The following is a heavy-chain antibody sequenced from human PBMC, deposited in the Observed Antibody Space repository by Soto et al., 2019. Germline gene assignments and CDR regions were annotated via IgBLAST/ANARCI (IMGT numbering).Heavy chain of an antibody. J-gene: IGHJ6*04. V-gene: IGHV3-66*01. D-gene: IGHD2-2*01. CDR1: GFTVSSNY. CDR3: ARFSASFSTSGHYYYYGMDV. Sequence: PGGSLRLSCAASGFTVSSNYMSWVRQAPGKGLEWVSVIYSGGSTYYADSVKGRFTISRDNSKNTLYLQMNSLRAEDTAVYYCARFSASFSTSGHYYYYGMDVGGKGTRVTVSS. CDR2: IYSGGST.